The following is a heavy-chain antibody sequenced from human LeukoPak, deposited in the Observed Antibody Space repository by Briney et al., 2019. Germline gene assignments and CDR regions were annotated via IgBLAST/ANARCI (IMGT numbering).Heavy chain of an antibody. J-gene: IGHJ6*02. D-gene: IGHD6-19*01. CDR2: INHSGST. V-gene: IGHV4-34*01. CDR3: ARASRYSSGWYFSVGEESYYYGMDV. CDR1: GGSFSGYY. Sequence: SETLSLTCAVYGGSFSGYYWSWIRQPPGKGLEWIGEINHSGSTNYNPSLKSRVTISVDTSKNQFSLKLSSVTAADTAVYYCARASRYSSGWYFSVGEESYYYGMDVWGQGTTVTVSS.